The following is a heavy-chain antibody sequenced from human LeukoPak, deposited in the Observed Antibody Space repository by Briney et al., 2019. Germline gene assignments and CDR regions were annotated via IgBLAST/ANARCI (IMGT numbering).Heavy chain of an antibody. J-gene: IGHJ5*02. CDR2: IYYSGST. Sequence: SETLSLTCTVPGGSISNYYWSWIRQPPGKGLQWIGYIYYSGSTNYNPSLKSRVTMSVDTSKNQFSLKLSSVSAADTAVYYCARSISARNWFDPWGQGTLVTVSS. D-gene: IGHD2/OR15-2a*01. V-gene: IGHV4-59*01. CDR1: GGSISNYY. CDR3: ARSISARNWFDP.